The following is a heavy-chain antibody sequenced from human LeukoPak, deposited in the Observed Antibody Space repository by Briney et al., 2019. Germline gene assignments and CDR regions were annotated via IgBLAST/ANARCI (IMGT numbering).Heavy chain of an antibody. CDR2: IRYDGSNK. CDR3: AKDSTHYRVWHDYDSRGLYY. D-gene: IGHD3-22*01. J-gene: IGHJ4*02. CDR1: GFTFSSYG. Sequence: GRSLRLSCAASGFTFSSYGMHWVRQAPGKGLQWVAFIRYDGSNKYYADSVKGRFTISRDNAKNTPYLQMNSLRAEDTALYYCAKDSTHYRVWHDYDSRGLYYWGQGTLVTVSS. V-gene: IGHV3-30*02.